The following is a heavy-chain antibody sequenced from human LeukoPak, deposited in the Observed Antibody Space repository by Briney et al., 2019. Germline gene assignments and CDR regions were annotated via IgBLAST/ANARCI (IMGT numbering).Heavy chain of an antibody. CDR2: IYTSGST. V-gene: IGHV4-4*07. CDR1: GGSLSSYY. J-gene: IGHJ4*02. CDR3: TRTAPLGYSYGQET. D-gene: IGHD5-18*01. Sequence: SETLSLTCTVSGGSLSSYYWSWIRQPAGRGLEWIGRIYTSGSTNYNPSLKSRVTMSVDTSKNQFSLKLSSVTAADTAVYYCTRTAPLGYSYGQETWGQGTLVTVSS.